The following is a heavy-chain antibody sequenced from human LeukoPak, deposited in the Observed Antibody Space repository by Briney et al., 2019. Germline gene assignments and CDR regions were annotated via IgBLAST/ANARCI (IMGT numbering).Heavy chain of an antibody. D-gene: IGHD5-12*01. CDR2: ISSSSSTI. J-gene: IGHJ4*02. CDR1: GFTFSSYS. CDR3: ARDHLRGPYDYYFDY. Sequence: GGSLRLSCAASGFTFSSYSMNWVRQAPGKGLEWVSYISSSSSTIYYADSVKGRFTISRDNAKNSLYLQMNSLRAEDTAVYYCARDHLRGPYDYYFDYWGQGTLVTVS. V-gene: IGHV3-48*01.